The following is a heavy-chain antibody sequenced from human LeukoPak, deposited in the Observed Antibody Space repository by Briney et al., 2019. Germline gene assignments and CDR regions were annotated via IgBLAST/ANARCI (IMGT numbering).Heavy chain of an antibody. CDR1: XYXXXXXX. V-gene: IGHV5-10-1*01. J-gene: IGHJ6*02. CDR2: XXPSDSXT. CDR3: ARRGSDRAMAYKGGMDV. D-gene: IGHD5-18*01. Sequence: GESLKISCKGSXYXXXXXXIXXXXXXPXXXXEXXGXXXPSDSXTNYSPSFQGHVTXSXDKSISAAYLQWTRLKASDTAMXYCARRGSDRAMAYKGGMDVWGQGTTVTVSS.